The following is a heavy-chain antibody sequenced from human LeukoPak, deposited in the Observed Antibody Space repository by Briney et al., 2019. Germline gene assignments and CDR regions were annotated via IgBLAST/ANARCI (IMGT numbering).Heavy chain of an antibody. Sequence: SETLSLTCTVSGGSISSSSYYWGWIRQPPGKGLEWIGSIYYSGSTYYNPSLKSRVTISVDTSKNQFSLKLSSVTAADTAVYYCARAGDSSGYGDYWGQGTLVTVSS. CDR1: GGSISSSSYY. CDR2: IYYSGST. CDR3: ARAGDSSGYGDY. V-gene: IGHV4-39*07. D-gene: IGHD3-22*01. J-gene: IGHJ4*02.